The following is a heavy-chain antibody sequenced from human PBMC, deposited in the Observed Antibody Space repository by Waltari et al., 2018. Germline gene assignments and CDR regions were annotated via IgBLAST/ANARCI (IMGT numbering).Heavy chain of an antibody. J-gene: IGHJ4*02. CDR1: GGTFTDYY. D-gene: IGHD6-6*01. CDR3: ARGSSSSFFYFDY. CDR2: IIPIFGTA. Sequence: QVQLVQSGAEVKKPGSSVKVSCKASGGTFTDYYMHWVQQAPGKGLEWMGGIIPIFGTANYAQKCQGRVTITADKSTSTAYMELSSLRSEDTAVYYCARGSSSSFFYFDYWGQGTLVTVSS. V-gene: IGHV1-69*14.